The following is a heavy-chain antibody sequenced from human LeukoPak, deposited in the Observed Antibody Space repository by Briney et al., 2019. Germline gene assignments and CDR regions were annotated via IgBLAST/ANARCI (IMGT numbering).Heavy chain of an antibody. J-gene: IGHJ6*03. D-gene: IGHD5-12*01. CDR1: GGSISRSYYY. CDR2: INHSGST. Sequence: PSETLSLTCTVSGGSISRSYYYWGWIRQPSGKGLEWIGEINHSGSTNYNPSLKSRVTISVDTSKNQFSLKLSSVTAADTAVYYCARAIREYSAYDPTYYYYYMDVWGKGTTVTVSS. CDR3: ARAIREYSAYDPTYYYYYMDV. V-gene: IGHV4-39*07.